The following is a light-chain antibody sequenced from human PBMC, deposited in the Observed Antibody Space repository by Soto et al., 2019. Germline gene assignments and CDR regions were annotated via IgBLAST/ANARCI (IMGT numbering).Light chain of an antibody. Sequence: QSVLNQPASVSGSPGQSITISCTGTSGDIGRFNYVSWYQQHPGKAPKVMIYDVSNRPSGVSNRFSGSKSGNTASLTISGLQAEDEADYYCSSYTGSTTRYVFGAGTKVTVL. J-gene: IGLJ1*01. CDR1: SGDIGRFNY. CDR3: SSYTGSTTRYV. CDR2: DVS. V-gene: IGLV2-14*01.